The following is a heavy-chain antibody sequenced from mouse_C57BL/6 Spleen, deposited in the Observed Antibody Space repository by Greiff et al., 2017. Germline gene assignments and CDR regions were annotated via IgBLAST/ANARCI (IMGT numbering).Heavy chain of an antibody. Sequence: QVHVKQSGAELVKPGASVKLSCKASGYTFTSYWMHWVKQRPGRGLEWIGRIDPNSGGTKYNEKFKSKATLTVDKPSSTAYMQLSSLTSEDSAVYYCARWYYYGLKGFDYWGQGTTLTVSS. D-gene: IGHD1-1*01. CDR2: IDPNSGGT. V-gene: IGHV1-72*01. CDR3: ARWYYYGLKGFDY. CDR1: GYTFTSYW. J-gene: IGHJ2*01.